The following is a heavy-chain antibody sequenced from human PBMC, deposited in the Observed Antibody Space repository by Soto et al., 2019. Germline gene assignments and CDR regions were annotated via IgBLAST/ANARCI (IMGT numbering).Heavy chain of an antibody. J-gene: IGHJ6*02. CDR2: ISGSGRYT. V-gene: IGHV3-23*01. D-gene: IGHD6-13*01. CDR1: GFTFDSCF. Sequence: LRLSCAASGFTFDSCFMSWVRQAPGKGLEWLSLISGSGRYTDYADSVKGRFTISRDNSKNTLYLQMNSLRVEDTAVYYCAKDPPSERMQPDYGMDVWGQGTTVTVSS. CDR3: AKDPPSERMQPDYGMDV.